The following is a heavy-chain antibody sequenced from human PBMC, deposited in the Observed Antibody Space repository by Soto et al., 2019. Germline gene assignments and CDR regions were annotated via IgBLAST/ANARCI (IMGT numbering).Heavy chain of an antibody. CDR1: GYTFTGYY. J-gene: IGHJ6*02. CDR3: AREGQVAVAGYYYYGMDV. Sequence: ASVKVSCTASGYTFTGYYMHWVRQAPGQGLEWMGWINPNSGGTNYAQKFQGWVTMTRDTSISTAYMELSRLRSDDTAVYYCAREGQVAVAGYYYYGMDVWGQGTTVTVSS. D-gene: IGHD6-19*01. V-gene: IGHV1-2*04. CDR2: INPNSGGT.